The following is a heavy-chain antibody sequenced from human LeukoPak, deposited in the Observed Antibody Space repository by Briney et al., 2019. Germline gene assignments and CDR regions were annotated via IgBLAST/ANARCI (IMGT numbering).Heavy chain of an antibody. J-gene: IGHJ4*02. V-gene: IGHV1-2*02. CDR3: ARVRGNSCDF. Sequence: ASVKVSCKASGCTLSDFYMHWVRQAPGHGLEWMGWIRGDTADSGAAQKFQGRVTMTRDTSTDTAYMELTGLRFDDTAIYYCARVRGNSCDFWGQGTLVTVSS. CDR1: GCTLSDFY. D-gene: IGHD6-13*01. CDR2: IRGDTADS.